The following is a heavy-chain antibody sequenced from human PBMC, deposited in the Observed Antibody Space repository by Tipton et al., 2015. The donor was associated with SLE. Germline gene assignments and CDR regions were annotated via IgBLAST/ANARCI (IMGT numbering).Heavy chain of an antibody. CDR2: INHGGST. CDR3: VKSVVVVSPRDYYYYMDV. D-gene: IGHD2-15*01. CDR1: GGSFGGYY. V-gene: IGHV4-34*01. Sequence: TLSLTCSIYGGSFGGYYWSWIRQPPGKGLEWIGEINHGGSTNYNPSLKSRVTISADTSKNQFSLKLSSVTAADTGVYYCVKSVVVVSPRDYYYYMDVWGKGTTVTVSS. J-gene: IGHJ6*03.